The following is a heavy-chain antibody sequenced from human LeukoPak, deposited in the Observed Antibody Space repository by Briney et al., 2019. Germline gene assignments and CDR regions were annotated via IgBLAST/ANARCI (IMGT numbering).Heavy chain of an antibody. V-gene: IGHV4-34*01. Sequence: SETLSLTCALYGGSFSGYYWSWIRQPPGKGLEWIGEINHSGGTNYNPSLKSRVTISVDTSKNQFSLKLSSVTAADTAVYYCARERGYWGQGTLVTVSS. CDR3: ARERGY. CDR1: GGSFSGYY. D-gene: IGHD3-10*01. J-gene: IGHJ4*02. CDR2: INHSGGT.